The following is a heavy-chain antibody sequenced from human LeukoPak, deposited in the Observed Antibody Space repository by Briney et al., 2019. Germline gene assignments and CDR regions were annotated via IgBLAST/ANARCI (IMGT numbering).Heavy chain of an antibody. CDR2: INHSGSI. V-gene: IGHV4-34*01. Sequence: GSLRLSCAASGFTFSSYAMSWIRQPPGKGLEWIGEINHSGSINYNPSLKSRVTTSVDTSKNQFSLKLSSVTAADTAVYYCARGQGFRSSWSSVVYYYYGMDVWGQGTTVTVSS. J-gene: IGHJ6*02. CDR1: GFTFSSYA. D-gene: IGHD6-13*01. CDR3: ARGQGFRSSWSSVVYYYYGMDV.